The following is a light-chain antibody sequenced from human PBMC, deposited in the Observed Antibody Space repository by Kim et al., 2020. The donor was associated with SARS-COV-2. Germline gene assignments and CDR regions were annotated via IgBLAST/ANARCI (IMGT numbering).Light chain of an antibody. J-gene: IGLJ2*01. V-gene: IGLV1-40*01. CDR3: QSYDSSLSAVV. CDR2: GNS. CDR1: SSNIGAGYD. Sequence: RVHISSTGSSSNIGAGYDVHWYQQLPGTAPKLLIYGNSNRPSGVPDRFSGSKSGTSASLAITGLQAEDEADYYCQSYDSSLSAVVFGGGTQLTVL.